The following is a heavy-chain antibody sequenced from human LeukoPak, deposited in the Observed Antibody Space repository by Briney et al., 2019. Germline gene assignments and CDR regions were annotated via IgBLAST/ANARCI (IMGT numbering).Heavy chain of an antibody. J-gene: IGHJ3*02. CDR1: GGTFSSYA. CDR3: AAGHYYDSSGYYSRSAFDI. V-gene: IGHV1-69*04. CDR2: IIPILGIA. Sequence: ASVKVSCKASGGTFSSYAISWVRQAPGQGLEWMGRIIPILGIANYAQKFQGRVTITADKPTSTAYMELSSLRSEDTAVYYCAAGHYYDSSGYYSRSAFDIWGQGTMVTVSS. D-gene: IGHD3-22*01.